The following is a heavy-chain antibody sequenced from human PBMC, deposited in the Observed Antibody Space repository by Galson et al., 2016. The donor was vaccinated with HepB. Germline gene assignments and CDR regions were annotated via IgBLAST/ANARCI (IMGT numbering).Heavy chain of an antibody. D-gene: IGHD1-26*01. CDR3: VGPIVPGSSSRGFDL. CDR2: LSYSGSS. Sequence: SETLSLTCTVSGGSVSSGPFSWSWVRQPPGKGVEWIGYLSYSGSSNYNPSLKSRATISVDASKNQFSLTVNSVTAADTAVYYCVGPIVPGSSSRGFDLWGRGTLVTVSS. CDR1: GGSVSSGPFS. J-gene: IGHJ2*01. V-gene: IGHV4-61*01.